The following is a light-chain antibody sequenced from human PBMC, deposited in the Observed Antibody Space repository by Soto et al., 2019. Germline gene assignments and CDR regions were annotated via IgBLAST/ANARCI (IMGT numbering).Light chain of an antibody. V-gene: IGKV3-15*01. CDR3: QHYKNWPPWR. CDR2: GAS. Sequence: EVVMTQSPATLSVSPGERATLSCRASQSVNNNLAWYQQKPGQAPRLLIYGASTRATGIPARFSGSGSGTDFILTFSSLRSVDLAFYPFQHYKNWPPWRFGKGTKVEI. CDR1: QSVNNN. J-gene: IGKJ1*01.